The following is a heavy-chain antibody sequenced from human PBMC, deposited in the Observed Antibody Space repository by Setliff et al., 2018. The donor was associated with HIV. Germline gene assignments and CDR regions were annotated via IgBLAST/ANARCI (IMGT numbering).Heavy chain of an antibody. CDR1: ELTVSTNY. Sequence: LSLSCAASELTVSTNYMSWVRQAPVKGLEWVSLIYSGGSTYYTDSVKGRFTISRDNSKNTLYLQMNNLRAEDTAVYYCARAAKTPYSSSWSIPGAFDIWGQGTMVTVSS. D-gene: IGHD6-13*01. CDR2: IYSGGST. V-gene: IGHV3-53*01. CDR3: ARAAKTPYSSSWSIPGAFDI. J-gene: IGHJ3*02.